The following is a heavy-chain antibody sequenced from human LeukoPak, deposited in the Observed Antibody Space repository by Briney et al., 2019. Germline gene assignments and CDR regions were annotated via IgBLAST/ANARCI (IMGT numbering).Heavy chain of an antibody. CDR1: GGSISSYY. Sequence: SETLSLTCTVSGGSISSYYWSWMRQPPGKGLGWIGRIYTSGSTNYNPSLKSRVTISVDTSKNQFSLKLSSVTAADTAVYYCAREKAARPPGAFDIWGQGTMVTVSS. CDR2: IYTSGST. CDR3: AREKAARPPGAFDI. D-gene: IGHD6-6*01. V-gene: IGHV4-4*08. J-gene: IGHJ3*02.